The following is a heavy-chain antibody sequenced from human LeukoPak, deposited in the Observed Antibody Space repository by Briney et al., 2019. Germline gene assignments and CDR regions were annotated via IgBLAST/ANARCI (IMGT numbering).Heavy chain of an antibody. J-gene: IGHJ5*02. CDR1: GFTFSSYA. Sequence: GGSLRLSCAASGFTFSSYAMSWVRQAPGKGLEWVSAISGSGGSTYYADSVKGRFTISGDNSKNTLYLQMNSLRAEDTAVYYCAKDQVAVAGKGWFDPWGQGTLVTVSS. V-gene: IGHV3-23*01. CDR2: ISGSGGST. D-gene: IGHD6-19*01. CDR3: AKDQVAVAGKGWFDP.